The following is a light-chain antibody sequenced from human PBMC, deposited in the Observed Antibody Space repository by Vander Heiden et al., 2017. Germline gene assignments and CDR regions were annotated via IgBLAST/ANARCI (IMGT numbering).Light chain of an antibody. CDR3: QQSDSTPWT. J-gene: IGKJ1*01. Sequence: DIQMTQSPSSLSASVGDRVCITCRASQSISSYLNWYQQKPGKAPKLLIYAASSLQSGVPSRFSGSGSGTDFTLTISRLQPEDFATYYCQQSDSTPWTFGQGTKVEIK. CDR1: QSISSY. CDR2: AAS. V-gene: IGKV1-39*01.